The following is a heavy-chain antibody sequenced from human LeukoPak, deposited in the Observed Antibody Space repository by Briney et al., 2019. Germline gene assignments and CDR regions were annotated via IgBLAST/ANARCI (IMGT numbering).Heavy chain of an antibody. Sequence: PSETLSLTCAVYGGSFSGYYWSWIRQPPGKGLEWIGEINHSGSTNYNPSLKSRVTISVDTSKNQFSLKLSSVTAADTAVYYCARRGSSGPFDYWGQGTLVTVSS. CDR3: ARRGSSGPFDY. J-gene: IGHJ4*02. V-gene: IGHV4-34*01. CDR2: INHSGST. CDR1: GGSFSGYY. D-gene: IGHD6-6*01.